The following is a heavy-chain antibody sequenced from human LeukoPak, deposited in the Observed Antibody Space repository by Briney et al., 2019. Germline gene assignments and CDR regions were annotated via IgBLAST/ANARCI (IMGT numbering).Heavy chain of an antibody. CDR3: ARLLATGVDTAMVFDY. CDR2: IYPGDSDT. CDR1: GYSFTSYW. V-gene: IGHV5-51*07. Sequence: GESLKISCKGSGYSFTSYWIGWVHQMPGKGLEWMGIIYPGDSDTRYSPSFQGQVTISADKSISTAYLQWNSLKASDTAMYYCARLLATGVDTAMVFDYWGQGTLVTVSS. J-gene: IGHJ4*02. D-gene: IGHD5-18*01.